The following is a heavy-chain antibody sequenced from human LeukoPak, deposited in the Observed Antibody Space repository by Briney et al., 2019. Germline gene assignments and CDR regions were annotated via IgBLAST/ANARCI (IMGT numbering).Heavy chain of an antibody. V-gene: IGHV4-59*08. CDR2: IRFSGST. Sequence: SETLSLTCAVYGGSFSGYYWNWIRQPPGRGLEWIGYIRFSGSTEYNPSLKSRVTMSLDTSKNQVSVRLSAVTAADTAVYYCASPDPGDAGVPIYWGQGTLVTVSS. CDR1: GGSFSGYY. CDR3: ASPDPGDAGVPIY. J-gene: IGHJ4*02. D-gene: IGHD5-24*01.